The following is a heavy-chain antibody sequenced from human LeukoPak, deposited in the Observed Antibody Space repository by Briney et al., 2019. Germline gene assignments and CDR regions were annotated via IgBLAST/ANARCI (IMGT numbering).Heavy chain of an antibody. D-gene: IGHD3-3*01. V-gene: IGHV4-34*01. CDR1: GGSFSGYY. CDR3: ARGVRRIFGVVMPD. CDR2: INHSGST. J-gene: IGHJ4*02. Sequence: NPSETLSLTCAVHGGSFSGYYWSWIRQPPGKGLEWIGEINHSGSTNYNPSLKSRVTISVDTSKNQFSLKLSSVTAADTAVYYCARGVRRIFGVVMPDWGQGTLVTVSS.